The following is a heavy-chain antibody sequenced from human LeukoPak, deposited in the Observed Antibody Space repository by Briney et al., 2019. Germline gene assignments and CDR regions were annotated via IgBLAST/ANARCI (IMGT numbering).Heavy chain of an antibody. CDR1: GGSISSGGYY. V-gene: IGHV4-30-4*01. J-gene: IGHJ4*02. CDR2: IYYSGST. Sequence: SQTLSLTCTVSGGSISSGGYYWSWIRQPPGKGLEWIGYIYYSGSTYYNPSLKSRVTISVDTSKNQFSLKLSSVTAADTAVYYCASSKNRRYYYDSSGYLSWGQGTLVTVSS. D-gene: IGHD3-22*01. CDR3: ASSKNRRYYYDSSGYLS.